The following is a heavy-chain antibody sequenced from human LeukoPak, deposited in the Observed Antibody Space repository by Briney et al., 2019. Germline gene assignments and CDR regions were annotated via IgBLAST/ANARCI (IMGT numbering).Heavy chain of an antibody. D-gene: IGHD4-11*01. CDR3: ARATMTTVTLFDY. J-gene: IGHJ4*02. Sequence: PSETLSLTCTVSGGSISSYYRSWIRQPAGKGLEWIGRIYIRGSTNYNPSLKSRVTMSLDTSKNQFSLKLRSVTAADTAVYYCARATMTTVTLFDYWGQGTLVTVSS. V-gene: IGHV4-4*07. CDR1: GGSISSYY. CDR2: IYIRGST.